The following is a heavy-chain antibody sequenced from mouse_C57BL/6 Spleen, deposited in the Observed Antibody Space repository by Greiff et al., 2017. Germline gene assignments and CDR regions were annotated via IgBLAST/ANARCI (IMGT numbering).Heavy chain of an antibody. V-gene: IGHV5-9*01. CDR3: ARTYYSNYGRYFDV. CDR2: ISGGGGNT. CDR1: GFTFSSYT. Sequence: EVQLVESGGGLVKPGGSLKLSCAASGFTFSSYTMSWVRQTPEKRLEWVATISGGGGNTYYPDSVKGRFTISRDNAKNTLYLQMSSLRSEDTALYYCARTYYSNYGRYFDVWGTGTTVTVSS. D-gene: IGHD2-5*01. J-gene: IGHJ1*03.